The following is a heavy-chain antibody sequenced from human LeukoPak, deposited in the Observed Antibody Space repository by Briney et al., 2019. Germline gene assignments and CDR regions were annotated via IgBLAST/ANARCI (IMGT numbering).Heavy chain of an antibody. CDR2: IDRDGNKK. CDR1: GFSLSGYW. J-gene: IGHJ3*02. D-gene: IGHD2-2*01. CDR3: ARDRTSCSDNICYDAFDI. V-gene: IGHV3-7*01. Sequence: GGSLRLSCAASGFSLSGYWMTRVRQAPGKGLEWVANIDRDGNKKNHVDSVKGRFSISRDNDKSLLHLQMNSLRAEDTALYYCARDRTSCSDNICYDAFDIWGQGTMVIVSS.